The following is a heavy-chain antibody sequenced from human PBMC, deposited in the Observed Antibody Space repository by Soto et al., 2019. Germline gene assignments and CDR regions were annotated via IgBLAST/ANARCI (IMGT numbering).Heavy chain of an antibody. CDR3: AHSSYYDSSGYYRGLFDY. CDR1: GFSLSTSGVG. J-gene: IGHJ4*02. D-gene: IGHD3-22*01. Sequence: SGPTLVNPTQTLTLTCTFSGFSLSTSGVGVGWIRQPPGKALEWLAFIYWNDDKRYSPSLKGRLTITKDTSKNQLVLTMTNMDPVDTATYYCAHSSYYDSSGYYRGLFDYWGQGTLVTVSS. V-gene: IGHV2-5*01. CDR2: IYWNDDK.